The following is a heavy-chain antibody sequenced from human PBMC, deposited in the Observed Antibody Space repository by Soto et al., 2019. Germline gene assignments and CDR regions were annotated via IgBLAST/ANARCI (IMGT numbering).Heavy chain of an antibody. CDR3: TRGVSGSYVLGHDY. CDR1: GFTFGGYA. CDR2: IRSKAYGGTT. D-gene: IGHD1-26*01. J-gene: IGHJ4*02. Sequence: GTLILACTASGFTFGGYAMSWVRQAPGKGLEWVGFIRSKAYGGTTEYAASVKGRFTISRDDSKSIAYLQMNSLKTEDTAVYYCTRGVSGSYVLGHDYWGQGTLVTVYS. V-gene: IGHV3-49*04.